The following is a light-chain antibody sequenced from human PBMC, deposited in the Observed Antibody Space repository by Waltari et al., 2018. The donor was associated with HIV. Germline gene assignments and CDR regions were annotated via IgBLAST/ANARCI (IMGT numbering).Light chain of an antibody. CDR1: QSVTNK. J-gene: IGKJ5*01. CDR2: DAS. V-gene: IGKV3-15*01. Sequence: EIVMTQSPATLSVSPGERATLSCRASQSVTNKLAWYQQKPGQAPRLLIYDASTRATGIPPTFSGSGSGTEFTLTITSLQSEHFAVYFCQQYISWPLTFGQGTRLEIK. CDR3: QQYISWPLT.